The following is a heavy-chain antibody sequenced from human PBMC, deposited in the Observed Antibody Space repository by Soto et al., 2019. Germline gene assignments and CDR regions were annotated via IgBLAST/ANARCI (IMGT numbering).Heavy chain of an antibody. Sequence: QVQLVQSGAEVKPPGASVKVSCKASGYTFTGHYMHWVRQVSGKRLEYLGWLKSDNGGTYYAPKFQGRVTFTRDTSTSTAYMELSGLQSDDTAVYFCARYLCPLGSGSPCPLYGLDFWGQGTAVAVSS. CDR3: ARYLCPLGSGSPCPLYGLDF. D-gene: IGHD3-10*01. CDR2: LKSDNGGT. CDR1: GYTFTGHY. J-gene: IGHJ6*02. V-gene: IGHV1-2*02.